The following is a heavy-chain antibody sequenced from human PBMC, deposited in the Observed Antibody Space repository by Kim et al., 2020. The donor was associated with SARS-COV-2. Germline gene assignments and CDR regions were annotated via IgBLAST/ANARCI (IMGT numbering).Heavy chain of an antibody. J-gene: IGHJ5*02. D-gene: IGHD6-6*01. CDR1: GFTFSSYE. CDR3: ASGLAARGGIWFDP. CDR2: ISSSGSTI. V-gene: IGHV3-48*03. Sequence: GGSLRLSCAASGFTFSSYEMNWVRQAPGKGLEWVSYISSSGSTIYYADSVKGRFTISRDNAKNSLYLQMNSLRAEDTAVYYCASGLAARGGIWFDPWGQGTLVTVSS.